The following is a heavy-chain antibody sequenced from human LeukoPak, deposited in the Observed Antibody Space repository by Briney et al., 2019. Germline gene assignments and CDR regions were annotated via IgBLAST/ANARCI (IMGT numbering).Heavy chain of an antibody. CDR2: IWYDGSNK. V-gene: IGHV3-33*01. Sequence: GGSLRLSCAASGFTFSSYGMHWVRQAPGKGLEWVPVIWYDGSNKYYADSVKGRFTISRDNSKNTLYLQMNSLRAEDTAVYYCARDVLPVIVVVPAAMNGVDYWGQGTLVTVSS. CDR1: GFTFSSYG. CDR3: ARDVLPVIVVVPAAMNGVDY. D-gene: IGHD2-2*01. J-gene: IGHJ4*02.